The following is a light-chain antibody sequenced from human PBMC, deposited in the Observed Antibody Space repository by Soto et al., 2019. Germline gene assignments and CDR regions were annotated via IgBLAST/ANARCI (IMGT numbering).Light chain of an antibody. CDR2: GAS. Sequence: VFTQSPSTVSLSPGERATLSCRASNSVSGSYLAWYQQKPGQAPRLLIYGASSRATGIPDRFSGSGSGTDFTLTISRLQPEDFAVYSCQQYNNWPRTFGQGTQVEIK. CDR3: QQYNNWPRT. CDR1: NSVSGSY. J-gene: IGKJ5*01. V-gene: IGKV3-20*01.